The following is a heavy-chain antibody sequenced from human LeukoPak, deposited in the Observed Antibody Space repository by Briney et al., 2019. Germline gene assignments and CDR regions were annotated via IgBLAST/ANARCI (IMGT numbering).Heavy chain of an antibody. CDR3: ARSTVRPYYYYGMDV. CDR1: GYTFTDYY. CDR2: IIPIFGTA. D-gene: IGHD4-17*01. V-gene: IGHV1-69*13. J-gene: IGHJ6*02. Sequence: SVKVSCKASGYTFTDYYMHWVRQAPGQGLEWMGGIIPIFGTANYAQKFQGRVTITADESTSTAYMELSSLRSEDTAVYYCARSTVRPYYYYGMDVWGQGTTVTVPS.